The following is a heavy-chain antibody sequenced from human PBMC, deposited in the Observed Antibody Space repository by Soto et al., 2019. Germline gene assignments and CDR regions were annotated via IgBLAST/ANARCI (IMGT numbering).Heavy chain of an antibody. V-gene: IGHV4-4*02. Sequence: QVQLQESGPGLVKPSGTLSLTCAVSSGSISSVNWWSWVRQSPGKGLEWIGEIHHTGTTNYSPSLKSRVTISADKSENRFSPKLDTVTAADNSVYYCARLLMWLEDWGQGTLVTVSS. J-gene: IGHJ4*02. CDR3: ARLLMWLED. D-gene: IGHD5-12*01. CDR2: IHHTGTT. CDR1: SGSISSVNW.